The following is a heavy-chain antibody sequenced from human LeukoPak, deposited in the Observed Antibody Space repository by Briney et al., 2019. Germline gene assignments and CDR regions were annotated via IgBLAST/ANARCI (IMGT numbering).Heavy chain of an antibody. J-gene: IGHJ3*02. V-gene: IGHV4-38-2*02. CDR2: IYHSGST. CDR1: GYSISSGYY. CDR3: ARPFSSSWYLGGAFDI. D-gene: IGHD6-13*01. Sequence: SETLSLTCTVSGYSISSGYYWGWIRQPPGKGLEWIGSIYHSGSTYYNPSLKSRVTISVDTSKNQFSLKLSSVTAADTAVYYCARPFSSSWYLGGAFDIWGQGTMVTVSS.